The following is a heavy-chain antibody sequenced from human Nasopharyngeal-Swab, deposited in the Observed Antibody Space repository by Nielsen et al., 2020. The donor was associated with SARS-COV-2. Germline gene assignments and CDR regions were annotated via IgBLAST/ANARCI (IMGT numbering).Heavy chain of an antibody. Sequence: SETLSLTCTVSGGSISSGSYYWSWIRQPAGKGLEWIGRIHTSGSTNYNPSLKSRVTISVDTSKNQFSLKLSSVTAADTAVYYCARDYYYDSSGPLDYWGQGTLVTVSS. CDR2: IHTSGST. CDR3: ARDYYYDSSGPLDY. J-gene: IGHJ4*02. D-gene: IGHD3-22*01. CDR1: GGSISSGSYY. V-gene: IGHV4-61*02.